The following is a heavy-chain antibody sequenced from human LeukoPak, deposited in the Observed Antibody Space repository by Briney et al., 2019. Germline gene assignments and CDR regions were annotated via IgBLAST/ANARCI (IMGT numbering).Heavy chain of an antibody. CDR3: AKGDLDYDILTGYPFDY. V-gene: IGHV3-7*01. CDR2: IKQDGSEK. CDR1: GFTFSTYY. Sequence: GGSLRLSCAASGFTFSTYYMSWVRQAPGTGLEWVAYIKQDGSEKYYVDSVKGRFTISRDNAKNSLYLQMNSLRAEDTALYYCAKGDLDYDILTGYPFDYGGQGTLVTVSA. D-gene: IGHD3-9*01. J-gene: IGHJ4*02.